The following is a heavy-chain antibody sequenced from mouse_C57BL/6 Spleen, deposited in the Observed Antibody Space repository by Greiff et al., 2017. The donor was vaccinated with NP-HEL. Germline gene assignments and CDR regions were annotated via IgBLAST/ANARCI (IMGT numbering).Heavy chain of an antibody. D-gene: IGHD2-2*01. CDR1: GYTFTSYW. V-gene: IGHV1-64*01. Sequence: QVQLQQPGAELVKPGASVKLSCKASGYTFTSYWMHWVKQRPGQGLEWIGMIHPNSGSTNYNEKFKSKATLTVDKSSSTAYMQLSSLTSEDSAVYYCARGKVTARAWFAYWGQGTLVTVSA. CDR2: IHPNSGST. J-gene: IGHJ3*01. CDR3: ARGKVTARAWFAY.